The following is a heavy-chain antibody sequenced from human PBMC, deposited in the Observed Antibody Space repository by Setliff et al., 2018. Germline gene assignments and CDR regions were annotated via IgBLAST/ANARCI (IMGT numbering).Heavy chain of an antibody. V-gene: IGHV3-30-3*01. CDR3: AREGYSSGWFDY. CDR2: ISYDGSNK. Sequence: SLRLSCAASGFTFSSYAMHWVRQAPGKGLEWVAVISYDGSNKYYADSVKGRFTISRDNSKNTLYLQMNSLRAEDTAVYYCAREGYSSGWFDYWGQGTLVTVSS. CDR1: GFTFSSYA. D-gene: IGHD6-19*01. J-gene: IGHJ4*02.